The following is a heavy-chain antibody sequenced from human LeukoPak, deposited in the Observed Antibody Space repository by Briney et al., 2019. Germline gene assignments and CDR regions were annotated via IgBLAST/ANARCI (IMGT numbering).Heavy chain of an antibody. CDR2: IYYSGST. D-gene: IGHD3-22*01. V-gene: IGHV4-59*01. CDR3: ARGYDTSRYYPYYFDY. J-gene: IGHJ4*02. CDR1: GGSISSYY. Sequence: SETLSLTCTVSGGSISSYYWGWIRQPPGKGLQWIGYIYYSGSTNYNPSLKSRVTISVDTSKNQFSLKLSSVTAADTAVYYCARGYDTSRYYPYYFDYWGRGTLVTVSS.